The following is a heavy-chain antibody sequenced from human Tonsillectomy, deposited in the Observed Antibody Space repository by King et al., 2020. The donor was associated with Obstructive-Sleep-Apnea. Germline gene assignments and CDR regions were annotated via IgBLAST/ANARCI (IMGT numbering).Heavy chain of an antibody. D-gene: IGHD3-22*01. J-gene: IGHJ4*02. CDR1: GYSISRDYY. V-gene: IGHV4-38-2*02. Sequence: QLQESGPGLVKPSETLSLTCTVSGYSISRDYYLGCIRQPPGKGREWIGTIYHSGSTYCNPSLQIRVTISVITPQNQFSLKLSSVTAADTAVYYCARGTHDSSGYFDYWGQGTLVTVSS. CDR3: ARGTHDSSGYFDY. CDR2: IYHSGST.